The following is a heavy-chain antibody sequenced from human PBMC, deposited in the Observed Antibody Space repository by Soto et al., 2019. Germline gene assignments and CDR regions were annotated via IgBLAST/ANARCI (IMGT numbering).Heavy chain of an antibody. D-gene: IGHD6-13*01. V-gene: IGHV1-2*04. CDR3: ARTYSSSWYPYYYYGMDV. CDR1: GYTFTGYY. Sequence: ASVKVSCKASGYTFTGYYMHCVRQAPGQGLEWMGWINPNSGGTNYAQKFQGWVTMTRDTSISTAYMELSRLRSDDTAVYYCARTYSSSWYPYYYYGMDVWGQGTTVTVSS. J-gene: IGHJ6*02. CDR2: INPNSGGT.